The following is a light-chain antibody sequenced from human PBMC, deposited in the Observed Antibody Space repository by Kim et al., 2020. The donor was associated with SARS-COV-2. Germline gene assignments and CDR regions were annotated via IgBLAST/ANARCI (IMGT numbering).Light chain of an antibody. Sequence: SSELTQDPAVSVALGQTVSITCQGDSLRSYYATWYQQKPGQAPILVIYGKNNRPSGIPDRFSGSSSGNTASLTMTGTQAVDEADYYCNSRDSNDNVVFGGGTQLTVL. CDR2: GKN. V-gene: IGLV3-19*01. CDR1: SLRSYY. J-gene: IGLJ2*01. CDR3: NSRDSNDNVV.